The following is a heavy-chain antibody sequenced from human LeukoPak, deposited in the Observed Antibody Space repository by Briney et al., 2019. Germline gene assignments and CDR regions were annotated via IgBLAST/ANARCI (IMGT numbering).Heavy chain of an antibody. CDR3: ARGFVSGSAVAGTPVGY. V-gene: IGHV3-64*01. D-gene: IGHD6-19*01. Sequence: GGSLRLSCAASGFTFGSYAMHWVRQAPGKGLEYVSAISSNGGSTYYANSVKGRFTISRDNSKNTLYLQRGSLRAEDMAVYYCARGFVSGSAVAGTPVGYWGQGTLVTVSS. CDR1: GFTFGSYA. J-gene: IGHJ4*02. CDR2: ISSNGGST.